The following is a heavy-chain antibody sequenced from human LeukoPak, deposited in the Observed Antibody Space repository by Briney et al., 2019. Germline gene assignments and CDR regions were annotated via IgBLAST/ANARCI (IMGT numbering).Heavy chain of an antibody. V-gene: IGHV3-7*03. CDR1: GFTFSSYC. Sequence: PGGTLRLSCEASGFTFSSYCINWARHAPGKGLEWVASINHNGNVNYYVDSVKGRFTISRDNAKNSLYLQMSNLRAEDTAVYFCARGGGLDVWGQGATVTVSS. CDR2: INHNGNVN. J-gene: IGHJ6*02. D-gene: IGHD3-16*01. CDR3: ARGGGLDV.